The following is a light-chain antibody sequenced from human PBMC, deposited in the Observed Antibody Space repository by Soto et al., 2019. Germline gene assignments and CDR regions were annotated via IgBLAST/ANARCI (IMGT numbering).Light chain of an antibody. J-gene: IGKJ5*01. V-gene: IGKV1-5*01. CDR3: QQYKSYSQFT. CDR2: DAS. CDR1: QSISSW. Sequence: DVQMTQSPSTLSASVGDRVTITCRPSQSISSWLAWYKQKPGRAPNLLIYDASTLQSGVSSRFSGSGSGTEFTLTINRLQPDDFATYYCQQYKSYSQFTFGQGTRLEIK.